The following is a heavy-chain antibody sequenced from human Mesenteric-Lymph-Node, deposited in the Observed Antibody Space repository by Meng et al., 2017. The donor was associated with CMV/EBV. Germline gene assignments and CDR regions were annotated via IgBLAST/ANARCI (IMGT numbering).Heavy chain of an antibody. J-gene: IGHJ6*02. D-gene: IGHD1-1*01. CDR1: GYTFTSYD. CDR3: ARHISTTGTLPNYYYGMDV. CDR2: MSPNSGNT. Sequence: ASVKVSCKASGYTFTSYDINWVRQATGQGLEWMGWMSPNSGNTDYAQKFQGRVTMTRNTSIGTAYMELSSLRAEDTAVYYCARHISTTGTLPNYYYGMDVWGQGTTVTVSS. V-gene: IGHV1-8*01.